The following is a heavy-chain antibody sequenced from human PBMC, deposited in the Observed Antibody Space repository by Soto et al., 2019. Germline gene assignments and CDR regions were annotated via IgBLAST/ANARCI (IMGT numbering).Heavy chain of an antibody. D-gene: IGHD6-13*01. Sequence: SETLSLTCTVSGGSISSGGYYWSWIRQHPGKGLEWIGYIYYSGSTYYNPSLKSRVTISVDASKNQFSLKLSSVTAADTAVYYCARDQYSSSWPYFDYWGQGTLVTVSS. CDR3: ARDQYSSSWPYFDY. CDR2: IYYSGST. J-gene: IGHJ4*02. V-gene: IGHV4-31*03. CDR1: GGSISSGGYY.